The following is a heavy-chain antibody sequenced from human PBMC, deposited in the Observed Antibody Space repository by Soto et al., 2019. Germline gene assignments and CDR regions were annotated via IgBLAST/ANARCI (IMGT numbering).Heavy chain of an antibody. D-gene: IGHD4-4*01. CDR2: IYPWWSDT. CDR1: GYSFTRYW. CDR3: VSLQDYTNYQFWGRSDYYYYGMDV. V-gene: IGHV5-51*01. Sequence: GEALKISWSGSGYSFTRYWMGLVRQMPGEGLEGVGVIYPWWSDTRYSPSFQGQITISADNSISTAYLQWSSPKASDTAMYYCVSLQDYTNYQFWGRSDYYYYGMDVWGQGTPVTVSS. J-gene: IGHJ6*02.